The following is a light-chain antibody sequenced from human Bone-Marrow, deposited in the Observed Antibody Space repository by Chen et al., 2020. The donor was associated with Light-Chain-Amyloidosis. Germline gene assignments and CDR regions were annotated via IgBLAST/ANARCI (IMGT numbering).Light chain of an antibody. CDR1: SSDVGGYDY. Sequence: QSALTQPASVSASPGQSITIYCTGSSSDVGGYDYVSWYQQHPGKAPKLLIYDVRIRPSGVSNRFSGSKSGHTASLAISGLLTEDEAAYYCSSYTSSSAPVVFGGGTKLTVL. CDR3: SSYTSSSAPVV. CDR2: DVR. J-gene: IGLJ2*01. V-gene: IGLV2-14*03.